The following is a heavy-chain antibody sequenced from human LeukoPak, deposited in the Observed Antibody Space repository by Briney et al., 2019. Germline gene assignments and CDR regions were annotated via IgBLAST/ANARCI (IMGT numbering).Heavy chain of an antibody. CDR2: ISAYNGNT. D-gene: IGHD3-3*01. CDR1: GGTFSSYA. J-gene: IGHJ4*02. V-gene: IGHV1-18*01. CDR3: ARELVGSEWDY. Sequence: ASVKVSCKASGGTFSSYAISWVRQAPGQGLEWMGWISAYNGNTNYAQKLQGRVTMTTDTSTSTAYMELRSLRSDDTAVYYCARELVGSEWDYWGQGTLVTVSS.